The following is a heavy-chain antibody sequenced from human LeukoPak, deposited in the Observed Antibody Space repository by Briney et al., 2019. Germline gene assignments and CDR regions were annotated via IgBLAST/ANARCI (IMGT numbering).Heavy chain of an antibody. V-gene: IGHV3-15*01. CDR3: TTDLDY. CDR2: IKSKSDGGTI. J-gene: IGHJ4*02. CDR1: GFIFTDVW. Sequence: PGGSLRPSYAGSGFIFTDVWMSWVRQAPGKGLEWVGRIKSKSDGGTIDYAAPVKGRITMSRDDSRKTLSLEMNNLKTEDTGVYYCTTDLDYWGQGTLVTVSS.